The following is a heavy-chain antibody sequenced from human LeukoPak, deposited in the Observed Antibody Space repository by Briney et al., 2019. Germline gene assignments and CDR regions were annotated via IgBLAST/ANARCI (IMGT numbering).Heavy chain of an antibody. CDR2: ISSSGSTI. Sequence: GGSLRLSCAASGFTFNNYAMNWVRQAPGKGLEWVSYISSSGSTIYYADSVKGRFTISRDNAKNSLYLQMNSLRAEDTALYYCARVYELREEDYYYYYMDVWGKGTTVTVSS. CDR3: ARVYELREEDYYYYYMDV. J-gene: IGHJ6*03. D-gene: IGHD5/OR15-5a*01. CDR1: GFTFNNYA. V-gene: IGHV3-48*04.